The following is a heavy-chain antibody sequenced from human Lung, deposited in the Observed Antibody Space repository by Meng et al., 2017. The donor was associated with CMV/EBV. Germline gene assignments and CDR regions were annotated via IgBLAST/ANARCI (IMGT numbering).Heavy chain of an antibody. CDR3: ARDSPLFVPAAHWYFDL. D-gene: IGHD2-2*01. Sequence: GGSLRLSCAASGFTFSSYEMNWVRQAPGKGLEWVSYISSSGSTIYYADSVKGRFTISRDNAKNSLYLQMNSLRAEDTAVYYCARDSPLFVPAAHWYFDLWGRGTLVTGSS. CDR1: GFTFSSYE. CDR2: ISSSGSTI. J-gene: IGHJ2*01. V-gene: IGHV3-48*03.